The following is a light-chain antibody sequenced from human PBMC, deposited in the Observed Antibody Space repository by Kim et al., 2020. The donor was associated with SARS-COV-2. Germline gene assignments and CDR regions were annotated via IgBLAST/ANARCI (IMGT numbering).Light chain of an antibody. Sequence: HSTTISGTGTSSDVGGYNYVSCHQQHPGKAPKLMIYYVSNRPSGVSNRFSGSKSGNTASLTISGLQAEDEADYYCRSYTRSRTVVFGGVTQLTVL. CDR2: YVS. V-gene: IGLV2-14*03. CDR3: RSYTRSRTVV. J-gene: IGLJ2*01. CDR1: SSDVGGYNY.